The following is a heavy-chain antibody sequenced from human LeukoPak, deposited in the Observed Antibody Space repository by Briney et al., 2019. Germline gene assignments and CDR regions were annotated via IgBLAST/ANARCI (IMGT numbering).Heavy chain of an antibody. CDR1: GFTFSTYA. V-gene: IGHV3-23*01. CDR3: AALGSKVDY. CDR2: ISGTTVST. J-gene: IGHJ4*02. Sequence: GGSLRLSCAASGFTFSTYAMSWVRRAPGKGLEWVSAISGTTVSTYYAHSVKGRFTISRDNSKNTLYLQMNSLRAEDTAVYYCAALGSKVDYWGQGTLVTVSS. D-gene: IGHD2-15*01.